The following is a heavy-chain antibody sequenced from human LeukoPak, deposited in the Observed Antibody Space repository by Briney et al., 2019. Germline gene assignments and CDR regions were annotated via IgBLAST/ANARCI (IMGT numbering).Heavy chain of an antibody. V-gene: IGHV4-30-2*01. Sequence: SETLSLTCTVSGGSISSGGYYWSWIRQPPGKGLEWIGYIYHSGYTYYNTSLKSRVTISVDGSKNQFSLKLSSVTAADTAVYYCARDRYNGYTGDYWGQGILVTVSS. D-gene: IGHD5-12*01. J-gene: IGHJ4*02. CDR2: IYHSGYT. CDR3: ARDRYNGYTGDY. CDR1: GGSISSGGYY.